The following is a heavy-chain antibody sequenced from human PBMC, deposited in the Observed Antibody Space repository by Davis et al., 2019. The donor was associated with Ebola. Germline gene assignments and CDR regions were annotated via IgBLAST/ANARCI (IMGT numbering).Heavy chain of an antibody. CDR1: GYTFTSYG. J-gene: IGHJ4*02. D-gene: IGHD5-12*01. V-gene: IGHV1-18*01. CDR3: ARAAAYSGYVGS. Sequence: ASVKVSCKASGYTFTSYGISWVRQAPGQGLEWLGWISGYSGDTKYEQKVQDRVTMTTDTSTSTAYMELRSLRSDDTAVYYCARAAAYSGYVGSWGQGTLVTVSS. CDR2: ISGYSGDT.